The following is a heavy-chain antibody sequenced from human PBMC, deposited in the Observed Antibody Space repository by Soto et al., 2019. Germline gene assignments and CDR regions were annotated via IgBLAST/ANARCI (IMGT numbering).Heavy chain of an antibody. CDR1: GFTFSTYA. D-gene: IGHD3-22*01. CDR3: AKDTGRHYDTCWGHSYGLDV. CDR2: ISGSTYNP. Sequence: EVQLLESGGGLVQPGGSLTLSCAASGFTFSTYAMTWVRQAPGKGLEWVSSISGSTYNPFYADSVRGRFTISRDNSQNTVYLQMKSLRSEDTALYYCAKDTGRHYDTCWGHSYGLDVWGQGTSVTVSS. V-gene: IGHV3-23*01. J-gene: IGHJ6*02.